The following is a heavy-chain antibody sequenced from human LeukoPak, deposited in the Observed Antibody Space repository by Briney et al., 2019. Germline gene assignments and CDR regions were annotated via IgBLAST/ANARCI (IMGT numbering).Heavy chain of an antibody. V-gene: IGHV3-33*06. Sequence: GGSLRLSCAASGFTVSKNYMSWVRQAPGKGLEWVAVIWYDGSNKYYADSVKGRFTISRDNSKNTLYLQMNSLRAEDTAVYYCAKDRDGFDPWGQGTLVTVSS. CDR3: AKDRDGFDP. J-gene: IGHJ5*02. CDR1: GFTVSKNY. D-gene: IGHD2-21*02. CDR2: IWYDGSNK.